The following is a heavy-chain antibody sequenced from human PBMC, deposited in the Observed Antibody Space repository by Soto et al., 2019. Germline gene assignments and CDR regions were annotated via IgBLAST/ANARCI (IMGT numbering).Heavy chain of an antibody. V-gene: IGHV3-33*01. CDR2: IWYDGTKQ. CDR3: ARDQPIDY. Sequence: QVQLVESGGGVVQPGRSLRLSCAASGFTFNIYGIHWVRKAPGKGLEWVAVIWYDGTKQYYADSVKGRFTISRDNSKNTVYLQMNSLRAEDTAVYYCARDQPIDYWGQGTLVTVSS. CDR1: GFTFNIYG. J-gene: IGHJ4*02.